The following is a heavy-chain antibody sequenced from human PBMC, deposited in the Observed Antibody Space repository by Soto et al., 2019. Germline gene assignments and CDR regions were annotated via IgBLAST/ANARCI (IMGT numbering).Heavy chain of an antibody. CDR1: GGTFSSYA. Sequence: QVQLVQSGAEVKKPGSSVKVSCKASGGTFSSYAISWVRQAPGQGLEWTGGIIPIFGTANYAQKFQGRVTITADESTSTAYMELSSLRSEDTAVYYCARAPVDCSITSCYTGWFDPWGQGTLVTVSS. J-gene: IGHJ5*02. CDR2: IIPIFGTA. D-gene: IGHD2-2*02. V-gene: IGHV1-69*01. CDR3: ARAPVDCSITSCYTGWFDP.